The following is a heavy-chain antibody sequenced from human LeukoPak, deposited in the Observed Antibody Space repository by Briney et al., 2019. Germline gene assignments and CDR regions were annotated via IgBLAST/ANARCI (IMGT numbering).Heavy chain of an antibody. D-gene: IGHD3-10*02. CDR1: GYIFTSYG. CDR2: IDVHNGDT. V-gene: IGHV1-18*01. Sequence: ASVKVSCKASGYIFTSYGISWVRQAPGQGLEWMGWIDVHNGDTQYPQKFQGRVTMTTDTSTSTAYMELMSLRSDDTAVYYCARRDLMLNYYFYIDVWGKGTTVTISS. J-gene: IGHJ6*03. CDR3: ARRDLMLNYYFYIDV.